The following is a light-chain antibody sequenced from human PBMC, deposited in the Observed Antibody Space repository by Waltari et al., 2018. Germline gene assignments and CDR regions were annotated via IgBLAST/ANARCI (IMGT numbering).Light chain of an antibody. J-gene: IGLJ6*01. V-gene: IGLV2-8*01. Sequence: QSALTQPPSASGSPGQSVTIPCTGTSSDVGGYNFVSWYQQHSGRAPKLMIYEINKRPSGVPDRFSGSKSGNTASLTVSGLQAEDEADYYCCSYAGTDNLGVFGSGTKVTVL. CDR1: SSDVGGYNF. CDR2: EIN. CDR3: CSYAGTDNLGV.